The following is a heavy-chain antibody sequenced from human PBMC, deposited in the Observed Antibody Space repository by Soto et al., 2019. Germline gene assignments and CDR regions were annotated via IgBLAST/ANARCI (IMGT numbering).Heavy chain of an antibody. CDR1: GFTFSSYS. D-gene: IGHD3-22*01. J-gene: IGHJ5*02. CDR3: ARVPYYYDTNWFDP. Sequence: EVRLVESGGGLVQPGGSLRLSCAASGFTFSSYSMNWVRQAPGKGLEWVSYISSSSSTIYYSDSVKGRFTISRDNAKNSLYLQMNSLRDEDTAVYYCARVPYYYDTNWFDPWGQGTLVTVSS. V-gene: IGHV3-48*02. CDR2: ISSSSSTI.